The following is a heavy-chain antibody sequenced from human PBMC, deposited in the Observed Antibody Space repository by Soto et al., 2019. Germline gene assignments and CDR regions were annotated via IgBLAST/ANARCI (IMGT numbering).Heavy chain of an antibody. Sequence: QVQLVESGGGVVQPGRSLRLSCAASGFTFSSYGMHWVRQAPGKGLEWVALISYDGSDKYYADSVKGRLTISRDNSKDTLYLQMNSLRVEDTAVYYCGAGQYFSDYWGQGTLVTVSS. CDR3: GAGQYFSDY. J-gene: IGHJ4*02. V-gene: IGHV3-30*03. CDR1: GFTFSSYG. CDR2: ISYDGSDK. D-gene: IGHD6-13*01.